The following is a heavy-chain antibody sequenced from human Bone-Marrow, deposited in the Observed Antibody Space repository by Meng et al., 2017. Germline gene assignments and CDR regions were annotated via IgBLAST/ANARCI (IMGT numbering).Heavy chain of an antibody. D-gene: IGHD3-3*01. CDR1: GGSISSSSYY. J-gene: IGHJ5*02. CDR3: ARQGFLEWLLYRGNWFDP. Sequence: QPQRQESGPGLVRPSEALSLTCSVSGGSISSSSYYWGWIRQPPGKGLEWIGSIYYSGSTYYNPSLKSRVTISVDTSKNQFSLKLSSVTAADTAVYYCARQGFLEWLLYRGNWFDPWGQGTLVTVSS. V-gene: IGHV4-39*01. CDR2: IYYSGST.